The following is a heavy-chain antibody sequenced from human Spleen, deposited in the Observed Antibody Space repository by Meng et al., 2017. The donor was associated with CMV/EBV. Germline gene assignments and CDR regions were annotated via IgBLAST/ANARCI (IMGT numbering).Heavy chain of an antibody. V-gene: IGHV4-39*07. CDR3: ARDLTPTPSGIAVAGRNDAFDI. CDR2: IYYSGST. CDR1: GVSVNSYY. J-gene: IGHJ3*02. Sequence: GSLRLSCTVSGVSVNSYYWGWIRQPPGKGLEWIGSIYYSGSTYYNPSLKSRVTISVDTSKNQFSLKLSSVTAADTAVYYCARDLTPTPSGIAVAGRNDAFDIWGQGTMVTVSS. D-gene: IGHD6-19*01.